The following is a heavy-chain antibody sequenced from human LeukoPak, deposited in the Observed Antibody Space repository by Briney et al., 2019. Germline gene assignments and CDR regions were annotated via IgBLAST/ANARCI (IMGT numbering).Heavy chain of an antibody. Sequence: PGGSLRLSCAASGFSFSSYAMNWVRQSPGKGLEWVSGISGSGGNTYYADSVKGRFTISRDSSKNTLFLQMNSLRAEDTAVYYCAKDRRCISGNWYVAFDIWGQGTLVTVSS. CDR3: AKDRRCISGNWYVAFDI. V-gene: IGHV3-23*01. CDR1: GFSFSSYA. J-gene: IGHJ3*02. D-gene: IGHD6-13*01. CDR2: ISGSGGNT.